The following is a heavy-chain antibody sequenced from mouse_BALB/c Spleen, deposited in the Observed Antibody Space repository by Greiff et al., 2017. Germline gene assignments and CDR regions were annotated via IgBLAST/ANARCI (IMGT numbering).Heavy chain of an antibody. Sequence: VQRVESGPGLVAPSQSLSITCTVSGFSLTSYGVHWVRQPPGKGLEWLGVIWAGGSTNYNSALMSRLSISKDNSKSQVFLKMNSLQTDDTAMYYCARDQGTGTRFAYWGQGTLVTVSA. CDR2: IWAGGST. V-gene: IGHV2-9*02. CDR1: GFSLTSYG. CDR3: ARDQGTGTRFAY. D-gene: IGHD4-1*01. J-gene: IGHJ3*01.